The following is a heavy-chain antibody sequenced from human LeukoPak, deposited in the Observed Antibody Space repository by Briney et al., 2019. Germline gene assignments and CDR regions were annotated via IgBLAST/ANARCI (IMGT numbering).Heavy chain of an antibody. J-gene: IGHJ6*02. CDR1: GFTFSSYS. CDR3: AKDPRPGFWTVVDV. CDR2: ISSSSSYI. D-gene: IGHD3-3*01. Sequence: SGGSLRLSCAASGFTFSSYSMNWVCQAPGKGLEWVSSISSSSSYIYYADSVKGRFTISRDNAKNSLYLQMNSLRAEDTAVYYCAKDPRPGFWTVVDVRGQGTTVTVSS. V-gene: IGHV3-21*04.